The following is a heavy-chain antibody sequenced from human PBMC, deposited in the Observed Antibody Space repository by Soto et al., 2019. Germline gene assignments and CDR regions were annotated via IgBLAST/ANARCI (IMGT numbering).Heavy chain of an antibody. CDR2: IIPIFGTA. J-gene: IGHJ3*02. V-gene: IGHV1-69*13. CDR3: ARESCSGGSCYPDAFDI. CDR1: GGTFSSYA. D-gene: IGHD2-15*01. Sequence: SVKVSCKASGGTFSSYAISWVRQAPGQGLEWMGGIIPIFGTANYAQKFQGRVTITADESTSTAYMEMSSLRSEDTAVYYCARESCSGGSCYPDAFDIWGQGTMVTVSS.